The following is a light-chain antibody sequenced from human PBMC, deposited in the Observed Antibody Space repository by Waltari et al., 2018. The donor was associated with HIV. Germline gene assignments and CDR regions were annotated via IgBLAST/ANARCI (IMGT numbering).Light chain of an antibody. CDR2: GAS. CDR3: QQYNDWPPLT. CDR1: QSVSSN. J-gene: IGKJ4*01. Sequence: EIVMTQSPATLSVSPGDRATLSCSASQSVSSNLAWYQQKPDQAHRLLIFGASARATGVPARFSGSGSGTEFTLTISNLQSEDFAVYYCQQYNDWPPLTFGGGTKVEIK. V-gene: IGKV3-15*01.